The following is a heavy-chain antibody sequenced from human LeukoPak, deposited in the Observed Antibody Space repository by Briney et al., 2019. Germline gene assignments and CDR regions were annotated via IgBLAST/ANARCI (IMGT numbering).Heavy chain of an antibody. V-gene: IGHV3-7*01. CDR3: ARDLVLVGSSFSYGMDV. J-gene: IGHJ6*02. D-gene: IGHD2-15*01. Sequence: GGSLRLSCAASGFSISAYWMSWVRQAPGKGLEWVANINQDGSDKYSVDSVKGRFTISRDNAKNSLYLEMNSLRAADTAVYYCARDLVLVGSSFSYGMDVWGQGTTVTVSS. CDR1: GFSISAYW. CDR2: INQDGSDK.